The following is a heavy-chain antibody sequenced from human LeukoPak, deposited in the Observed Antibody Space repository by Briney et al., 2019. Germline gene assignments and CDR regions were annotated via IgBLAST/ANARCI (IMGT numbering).Heavy chain of an antibody. D-gene: IGHD6-19*01. J-gene: IGHJ4*02. CDR1: GGSISSSY. CDR2: IYHSGST. Sequence: SETLSLTCTVSGGSISSSYWSWIRQPPGKGLEWIGYIYHSGSTNYNPSLKSRVTISVDTSKNQFSLKLTSVTGADTAVYYCAGERGEEYSSGWYKTNFFDNWGQGIRVTVSS. CDR3: AGERGEEYSSGWYKTNFFDN. V-gene: IGHV4-59*12.